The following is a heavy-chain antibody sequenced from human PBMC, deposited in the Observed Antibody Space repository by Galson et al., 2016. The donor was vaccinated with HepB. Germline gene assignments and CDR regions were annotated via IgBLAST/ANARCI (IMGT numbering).Heavy chain of an antibody. Sequence: SLRLSCAASGFTFSRYGMHWVRQAPGKGLEWVAVISYDGGDKHYADSVKGRFTVSRDNSKNTLFLQMTSLRVEDTAVYYCAKLDCGRDCPRDDWGQGTLVTVSS. V-gene: IGHV3-30*19. CDR3: AKLDCGRDCPRDD. CDR1: GFTFSRYG. J-gene: IGHJ4*02. CDR2: ISYDGGDK. D-gene: IGHD2-21*02.